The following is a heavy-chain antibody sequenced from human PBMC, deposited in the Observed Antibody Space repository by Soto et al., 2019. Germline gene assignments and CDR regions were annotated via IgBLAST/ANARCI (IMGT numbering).Heavy chain of an antibody. V-gene: IGHV1-69*13. D-gene: IGHD6-6*01. CDR3: ARLQLFHPDRYLLAY. CDR1: GGTFSSYA. Sequence: SVKVSCKASGGTFSSYAISWVRQAPGQGLEWMGGIIPIFGTANYAQKFQGRVTITADESTSTAYMELSSLRSEDTAVYYCARLQLFHPDRYLLAYRAQGTLVLVSS. J-gene: IGHJ4*02. CDR2: IIPIFGTA.